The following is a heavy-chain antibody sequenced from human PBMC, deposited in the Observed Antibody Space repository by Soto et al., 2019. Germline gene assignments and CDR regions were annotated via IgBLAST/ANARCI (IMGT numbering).Heavy chain of an antibody. D-gene: IGHD3-3*01. CDR2: ISSSSSYI. CDR3: ARDLFYDFWSGYYFYYYGMDV. CDR1: GFTFSSYS. V-gene: IGHV3-21*01. J-gene: IGHJ6*02. Sequence: GSLSLSCAASGFTFSSYSMDWVRQAPGKGLEWVSSISSSSSYIYYADSVKGRFTISRDNAKNSLYLQMNSLRAEDTAVYYCARDLFYDFWSGYYFYYYGMDVWGQGTTVTVSS.